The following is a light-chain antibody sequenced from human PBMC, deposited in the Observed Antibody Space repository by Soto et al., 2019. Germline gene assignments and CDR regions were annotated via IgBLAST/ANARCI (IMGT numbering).Light chain of an antibody. J-gene: IGKJ1*01. V-gene: IGKV3-11*01. CDR2: DAS. CDR3: QQRVSWPLT. CDR1: QSVSSY. Sequence: EIVLTQSPATLSLSPGERATLSCRASQSVSSYLAWYQQKPGQAPRLLIYDASNRATGIPARFSGSGSGTDFTLTIASLEPEDFAVYYGQQRVSWPLTFGQGTKVDIK.